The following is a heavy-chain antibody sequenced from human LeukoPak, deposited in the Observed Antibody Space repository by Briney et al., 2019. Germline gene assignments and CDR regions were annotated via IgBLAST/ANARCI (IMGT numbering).Heavy chain of an antibody. CDR2: IWYDGSNK. Sequence: GGSLRLSCAASGFTFSSYGMHWVRQAPGKGLEWVAVIWYDGSNKYYADSVKGRFTISRDNSKNTLYLQMNGLRAEDTAVYYCAKDPVGVLEWEILPPWFDPWGQGTLVTVSS. CDR1: GFTFSSYG. V-gene: IGHV3-33*06. CDR3: AKDPVGVLEWEILPPWFDP. J-gene: IGHJ5*02. D-gene: IGHD1-26*01.